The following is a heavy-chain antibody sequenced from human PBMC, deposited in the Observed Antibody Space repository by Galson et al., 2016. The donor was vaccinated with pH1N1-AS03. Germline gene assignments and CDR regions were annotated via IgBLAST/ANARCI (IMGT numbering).Heavy chain of an antibody. CDR1: GDSVSDNSAA. CDR3: AREGNDFSGSRPKYYYGIDV. D-gene: IGHD1-1*01. J-gene: IGHJ6*02. Sequence: CAISGDSVSDNSAAWNWIRQSPSRGLEWLGRTYCRSKWYNDYAVSVKSRITINPDTSKNQFSLQLNSATPEDTAVYYCAREGNDFSGSRPKYYYGIDVGGQGTTVIVSS. CDR2: TYCRSKWYN. V-gene: IGHV6-1*01.